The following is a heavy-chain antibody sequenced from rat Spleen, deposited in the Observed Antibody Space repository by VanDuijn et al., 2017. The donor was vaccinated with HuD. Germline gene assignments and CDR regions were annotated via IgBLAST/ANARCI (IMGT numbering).Heavy chain of an antibody. V-gene: IGHV5-25*01. CDR2: ISYDGTAT. J-gene: IGHJ2*01. CDR3: TRHNSGYFDS. CDR1: GLSFSNYD. D-gene: IGHD4-3*01. Sequence: EVRLVESGGGLVQPGRSMKLSCAASGLSFSNYDMAWVRQAPTKGLEWVASISYDGTATYYRDSVKGRFTLSRDNAKSTLYLQMDSLRSEDTATYYCTRHNSGYFDSWGQGVMVTVSS.